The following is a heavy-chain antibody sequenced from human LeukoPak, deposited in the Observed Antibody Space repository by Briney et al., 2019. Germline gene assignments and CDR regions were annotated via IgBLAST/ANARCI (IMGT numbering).Heavy chain of an antibody. CDR3: ARGQGARYYYYYGMDV. V-gene: IGHV4-34*01. CDR1: GGSFSGYY. D-gene: IGHD3-16*01. CDR2: INHSGST. J-gene: IGHJ6*02. Sequence: SETLSLTCAVYGGSFSGYYWSWIRQPPGKGLEWIGEINHSGSTNYNPSLKSRVTISVDRSKNQFSLKLSSVTAADTAVYYCARGQGARYYYYYGMDVWGQGTTVTVSS.